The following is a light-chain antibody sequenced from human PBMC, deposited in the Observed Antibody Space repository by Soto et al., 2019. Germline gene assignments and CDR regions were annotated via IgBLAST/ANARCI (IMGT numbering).Light chain of an antibody. CDR2: GAS. CDR3: QQYNNWPSWT. V-gene: IGKV3-15*01. Sequence: EIVVTQSPANLSVSPVERATLSCRASQSVNTNFAWDQQKPGQATRLLIYGASTRATGIPARFSGSGSGTEFTLTISSLQSEAFAVYYCQQYNNWPSWTFGQGTKVEIK. J-gene: IGKJ1*01. CDR1: QSVNTN.